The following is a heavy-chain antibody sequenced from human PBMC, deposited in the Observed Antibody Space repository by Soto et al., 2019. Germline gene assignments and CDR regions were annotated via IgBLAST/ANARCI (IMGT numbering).Heavy chain of an antibody. Sequence: SETLSLTCAVYGGSFSDYYWSWIRQPPGKGLEWIGEINHSGSTNYNPSLKSRVTISVDTSKNQFSLKLSSVTAAGTAVYYCARGRLVVVVAAYSLALVEGAFDIWGQGTMVTVSS. CDR2: INHSGST. J-gene: IGHJ3*02. CDR1: GGSFSDYY. CDR3: ARGRLVVVVAAYSLALVEGAFDI. V-gene: IGHV4-34*01. D-gene: IGHD2-15*01.